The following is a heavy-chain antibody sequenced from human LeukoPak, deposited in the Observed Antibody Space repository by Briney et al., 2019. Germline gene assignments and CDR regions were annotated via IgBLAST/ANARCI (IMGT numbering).Heavy chain of an antibody. CDR3: ARVVPRGDYYGMDV. J-gene: IGHJ6*01. CDR1: GFTFSIYW. Sequence: GGSVRLLCAASGFTFSIYWMHWVRHARGGGRVCVSRIIIDVSGTIYADCVKGRFTIYRDNAKNTLYLQMNSLRAEDTDVYYCARVVPRGDYYGMDVWGQGTTVTVSS. V-gene: IGHV3-74*01. CDR2: IIIDVSGT.